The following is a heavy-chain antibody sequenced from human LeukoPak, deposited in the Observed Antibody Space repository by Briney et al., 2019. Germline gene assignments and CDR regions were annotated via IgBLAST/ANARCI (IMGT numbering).Heavy chain of an antibody. CDR2: INHSGRA. D-gene: IGHD7-27*01. J-gene: IGHJ4*02. CDR1: SGSFISSSYY. V-gene: IGHV4-39*01. CDR3: ARGFRGDNFDY. Sequence: SETLSLTCTVSSGSFISSSYYWGWIRQPPGKGLEWIGMINHSGRAYYKPSLKSRITISVDTSNNQFSLKLSSVTAADTAVYFCARGFRGDNFDYWGQGTLVTVSS.